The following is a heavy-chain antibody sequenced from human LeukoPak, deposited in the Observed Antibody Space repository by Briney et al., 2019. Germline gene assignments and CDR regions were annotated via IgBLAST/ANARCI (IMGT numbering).Heavy chain of an antibody. CDR2: ISYDGSNK. V-gene: IGHV3-30*18. J-gene: IGHJ4*02. CDR1: GFTFSSYG. Sequence: GGSLRLSCAASGFTFSSYGMHWVRQAPGKGLEWVAVISYDGSNKYYADSVKGRFTISRDNSKNTLYLQMNSLRAEDTAVYYCAKDAAVVAGEVYWGQGTLVTVSS. D-gene: IGHD2-15*01. CDR3: AKDAAVVAGEVY.